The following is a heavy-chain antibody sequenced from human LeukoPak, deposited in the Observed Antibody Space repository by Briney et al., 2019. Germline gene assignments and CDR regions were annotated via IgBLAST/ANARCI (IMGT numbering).Heavy chain of an antibody. Sequence: SETLSLTCAVSGYFISSNYYWGWVRQPPGKGLEWIGSIYHSGTTYYNPSLKGRVTVSVDTSKNQFSLKLSSVTAADTAVYYCASQSRGWFDPWGQGTLVTVSS. CDR1: GYFISSNYY. CDR3: ASQSRGWFDP. CDR2: IYHSGTT. V-gene: IGHV4-38-2*01. J-gene: IGHJ5*02.